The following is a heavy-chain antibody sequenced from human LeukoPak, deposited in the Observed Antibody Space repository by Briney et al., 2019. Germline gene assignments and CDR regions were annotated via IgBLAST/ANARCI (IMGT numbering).Heavy chain of an antibody. Sequence: LSXAASGFTFSSXAMSXVRQAPGXXLEXGSAISGSGGSTYYADSVKGRFTISRDNSKNTLYLQMNSLRAEDTAVYYCAKDIWSGYYTGMSSDYWGQGTLVTVSS. D-gene: IGHD3-3*01. V-gene: IGHV3-23*01. CDR1: GFTFSSXA. J-gene: IGHJ4*02. CDR3: AKDIWSGYYTGMSSDY. CDR2: ISGSGGST.